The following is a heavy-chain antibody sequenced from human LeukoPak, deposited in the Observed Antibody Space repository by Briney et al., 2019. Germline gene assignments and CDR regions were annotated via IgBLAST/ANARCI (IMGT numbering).Heavy chain of an antibody. Sequence: ETLSLTCAVYGGSFSGYYWSWVRQAPGKGLEWVSVIYSGGSTYYADSVKGRFTISRDNSKNTLYLQMNSLRAEDTAVYYCARGQPTYYYGSGSYYFDYWGQGTLVTVSS. V-gene: IGHV3-53*01. CDR2: IYSGGST. CDR1: GGSFSGYY. J-gene: IGHJ4*02. D-gene: IGHD3-10*01. CDR3: ARGQPTYYYGSGSYYFDY.